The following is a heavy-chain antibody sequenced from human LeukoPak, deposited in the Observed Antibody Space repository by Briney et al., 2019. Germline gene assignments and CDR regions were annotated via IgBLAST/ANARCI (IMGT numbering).Heavy chain of an antibody. CDR3: AKNLYCGGGSCYPSALGMDV. D-gene: IGHD2-15*01. CDR1: GFAFSTNA. Sequence: GGSLRLSCLTSGFAFSTNAMSWVRQAPGKGLEWISGISGSGASTYYADSVTGRFTISRDNSRNTLYLQMNSLRGDVTAVYYCAKNLYCGGGSCYPSALGMDVWGQGTTVTVSS. CDR2: ISGSGAST. V-gene: IGHV3-23*01. J-gene: IGHJ6*02.